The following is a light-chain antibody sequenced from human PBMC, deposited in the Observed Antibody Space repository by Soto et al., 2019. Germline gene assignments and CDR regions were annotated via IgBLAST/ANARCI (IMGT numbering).Light chain of an antibody. CDR1: SSDVGGYKY. Sequence: QSVLTQPPSASGSPGQSVTISCTGTSSDVGGYKYVSWYQHHPGKAPKVVIYEVTKRPSGVPDRFSGSQSCNTTSLTVSGLQAEDEADYYCSSYGGSNTVVFGGGTKLTVL. CDR3: SSYGGSNTVV. CDR2: EVT. V-gene: IGLV2-8*01. J-gene: IGLJ2*01.